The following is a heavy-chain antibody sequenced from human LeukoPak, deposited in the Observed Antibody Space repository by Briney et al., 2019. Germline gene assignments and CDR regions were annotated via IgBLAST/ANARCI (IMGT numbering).Heavy chain of an antibody. D-gene: IGHD3-3*01. V-gene: IGHV1-24*01. Sequence: ASVKGSCKVSGNSLSELSIQWVRQAPGKGLECMGGFDPEEAKMVYAQNFQGRVTMTEDTSTQTAYMELSGLTSDDTAVYYCTTRSGDFWSGFVNWGQGTLVTVSS. J-gene: IGHJ4*02. CDR1: GNSLSELS. CDR3: TTRSGDFWSGFVN. CDR2: FDPEEAKM.